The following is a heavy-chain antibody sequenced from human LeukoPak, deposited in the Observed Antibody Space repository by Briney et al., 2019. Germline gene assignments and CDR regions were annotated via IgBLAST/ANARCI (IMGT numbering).Heavy chain of an antibody. V-gene: IGHV3-7*01. Sequence: PGGSLRLSCAASGFTFSSYWMSWVRQAPGKGLEWVANIKQDGSEKYYVDSVKGRLTISRDNAKNSLYLQMNSLRAEDTAVYYCARARITMIVVVIPDAFDIWGQGTMVTVSS. CDR3: ARARITMIVVVIPDAFDI. CDR2: IKQDGSEK. D-gene: IGHD3-22*01. J-gene: IGHJ3*02. CDR1: GFTFSSYW.